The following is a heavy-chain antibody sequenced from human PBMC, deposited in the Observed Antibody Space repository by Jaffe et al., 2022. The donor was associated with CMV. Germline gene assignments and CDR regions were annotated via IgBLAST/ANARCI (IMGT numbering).Heavy chain of an antibody. Sequence: QVQLVESGGGVVQPGRSLRLSCAVSGFTFSNFGMHWVRQAPGKGLEWVAVIWYDGSNQEYADSVKGRFTISRDNSKNTLYLQMNSLRAEDTAVYYCARGGSYYNLDYWGQGTVVTVSS. V-gene: IGHV3-33*01. CDR1: GFTFSNFG. CDR3: ARGGSYYNLDY. D-gene: IGHD3-10*01. J-gene: IGHJ4*02. CDR2: IWYDGSNQ.